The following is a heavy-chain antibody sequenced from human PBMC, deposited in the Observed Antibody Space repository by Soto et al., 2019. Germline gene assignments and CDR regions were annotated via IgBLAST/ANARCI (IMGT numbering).Heavy chain of an antibody. D-gene: IGHD6-13*01. J-gene: IGHJ4*02. V-gene: IGHV4-61*08. CDR1: GGSISSGGYS. CDR2: ISYSGST. Sequence: PSETLSLTCAVSGGSISSGGYSWSWIRQPPGKGLEWIGYISYSGSTNYNSSLKSRVTMSIDTSKNQFSLRLTSVSAADTAVYYCARDGAATGSVYLDYWGQGTLVTVSS. CDR3: ARDGAATGSVYLDY.